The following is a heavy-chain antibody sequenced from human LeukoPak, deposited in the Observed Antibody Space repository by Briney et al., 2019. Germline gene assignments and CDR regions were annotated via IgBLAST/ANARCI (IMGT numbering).Heavy chain of an antibody. CDR2: INHSGST. Sequence: PSETLSLTGAGYGGSFSGYYWSWIRQPPGKGLEWIGEINHSGSTNYNPSLKSRVTISVDTSKNQFSLKLSSVTAADTAVYYCARGQLRPRFDYWGQGTLVTVSS. D-gene: IGHD2-2*01. CDR1: GGSFSGYY. J-gene: IGHJ4*02. V-gene: IGHV4-34*01. CDR3: ARGQLRPRFDY.